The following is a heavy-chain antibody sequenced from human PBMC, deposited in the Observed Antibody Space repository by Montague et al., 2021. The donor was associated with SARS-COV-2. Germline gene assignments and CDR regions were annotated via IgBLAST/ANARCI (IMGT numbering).Heavy chain of an antibody. J-gene: IGHJ3*02. Sequence: SETLSLTCAVYGESFTDFFWNWIRQTPEKGLEWIGEIRHNGGTHYNPSLKSRVTISVDTSKNQVSLKLISVTAADTAVYYCARGQRFFDWRYDAFDIWAQGTMVIVSS. CDR3: ARGQRFFDWRYDAFDI. CDR1: GESFTDFF. D-gene: IGHD3-9*01. V-gene: IGHV4-34*01. CDR2: IRHNGGT.